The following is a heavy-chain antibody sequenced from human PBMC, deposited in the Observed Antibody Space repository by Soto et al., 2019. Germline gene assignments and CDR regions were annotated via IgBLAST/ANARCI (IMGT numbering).Heavy chain of an antibody. D-gene: IGHD3-10*01. V-gene: IGHV4-59*01. CDR3: AREAGADYYYSMDV. J-gene: IGHJ6*02. Sequence: TSETLSLTCTVSGGSISSYYWSWIRQPPGKGLEWIGYIYYSGSTKYNPSLKSRVTISVDTSKHQFSLKLSSVTAADTAVYYCAREAGADYYYSMDVWGQGTTVTVSS. CDR2: IYYSGST. CDR1: GGSISSYY.